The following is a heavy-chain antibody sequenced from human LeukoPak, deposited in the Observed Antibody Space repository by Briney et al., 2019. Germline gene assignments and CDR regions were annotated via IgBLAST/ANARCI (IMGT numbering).Heavy chain of an antibody. CDR3: AREANSPTARYWYFDL. CDR2: VYYSGST. V-gene: IGHV4-59*01. D-gene: IGHD2-21*01. CDR1: GGSISSYY. J-gene: IGHJ2*01. Sequence: SETLSLTCTVSGGSISSYYWSWMRQSPGKGLEWIGYVYYSGSTNYNSALKSRVTISLDTSENQFSLKLSSVTAADTAVYYCAREANSPTARYWYFDLWGRGTQVTVSS.